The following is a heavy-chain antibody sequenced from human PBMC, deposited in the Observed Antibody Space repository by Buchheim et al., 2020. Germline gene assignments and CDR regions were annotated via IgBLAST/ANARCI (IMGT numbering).Heavy chain of an antibody. D-gene: IGHD2/OR15-2a*01. CDR3: ARQGKYLSFDY. CDR1: AFTFSSYS. V-gene: IGHV3-48*01. CDR2: ISSSISTI. J-gene: IGHJ4*02. Sequence: EVQLVESGGGLVQPGGSLRLSCAASAFTFSSYSMNWVRQAPGKGLEWVSYISSSISTIYYADSVKGRFTIPRANAKNSLYLQLNSLRAEDTAVYYCARQGKYLSFDYWGQGTL.